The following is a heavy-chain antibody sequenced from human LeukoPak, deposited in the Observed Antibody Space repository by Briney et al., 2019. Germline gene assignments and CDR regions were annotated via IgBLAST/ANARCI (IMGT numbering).Heavy chain of an antibody. V-gene: IGHV3-23*01. Sequence: PGGSLRLSCAASGFTFSSYAMNWVRQAPGKGLEWVSAISGNSGSTYYADSVKGRFTISRDNSKNTLYLQMNSLRAEDTAVYYCARDLPDVLTGYSDNAFDIWGQGTMVTVSS. J-gene: IGHJ3*02. CDR2: ISGNSGST. CDR3: ARDLPDVLTGYSDNAFDI. CDR1: GFTFSSYA. D-gene: IGHD3-9*01.